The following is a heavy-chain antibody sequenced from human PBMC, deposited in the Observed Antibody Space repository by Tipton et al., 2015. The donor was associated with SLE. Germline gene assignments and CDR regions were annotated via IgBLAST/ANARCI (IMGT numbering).Heavy chain of an antibody. CDR3: ARLGITGTVKYFDY. D-gene: IGHD1-7*01. Sequence: TLSLTCAVYGGSFSGYYWSWIRQPPGKGLEWIGEINHSGSTNYNPSLKSRVTISVDTSKNQFSLKLSSVTAADTAVYYCARLGITGTVKYFDYWGQGTLVTVSS. CDR1: GGSFSGYY. J-gene: IGHJ4*02. V-gene: IGHV4-34*01. CDR2: INHSGST.